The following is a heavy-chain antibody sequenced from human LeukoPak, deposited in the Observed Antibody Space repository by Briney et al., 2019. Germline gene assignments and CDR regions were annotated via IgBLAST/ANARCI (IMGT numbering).Heavy chain of an antibody. CDR2: IKEDGSDK. D-gene: IGHD4/OR15-4a*01. Sequence: SSETLSLTCTVSGGSISSYYWSWVRQAPGKGLEWVANIKEDGSDKNYVDSVKGRFTISRDNAKNSLFLQMNSLRAEDTAVYYCVSGVNTYTYWGQGTLVTVSS. CDR3: VSGVNTYTY. V-gene: IGHV3-7*02. J-gene: IGHJ4*02. CDR1: GGSISSYY.